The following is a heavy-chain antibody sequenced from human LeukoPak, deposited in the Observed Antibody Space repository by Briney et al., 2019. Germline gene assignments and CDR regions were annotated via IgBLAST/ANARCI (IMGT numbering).Heavy chain of an antibody. CDR2: ISGSGGST. CDR3: AKQYCSSTSCYRYYFDY. V-gene: IGHV3-23*01. J-gene: IGHJ4*02. Sequence: GGSLRLFCAASGFSFSSYAMSWVRQAPGKGLEWVSAISGSGGSTHYADSVKGRFTISRDNSKNTLYLQMSSLRAEDTAVYYCAKQYCSSTSCYRYYFDYWGQGTLVTVSS. D-gene: IGHD2-2*01. CDR1: GFSFSSYA.